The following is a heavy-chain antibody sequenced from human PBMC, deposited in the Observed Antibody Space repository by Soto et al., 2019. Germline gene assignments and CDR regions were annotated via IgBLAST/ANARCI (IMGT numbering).Heavy chain of an antibody. V-gene: IGHV4-59*01. CDR3: ARDLWGYCGTDCYPLDV. D-gene: IGHD2-21*02. CDR1: GGTISRYY. Sequence: QVQLQESGPGLVKPSETLSLTCTVSGGTISRYYWSWIRQPPGKGLEWIGYMYNTGSTVYNPSFKIRVTISVDTSKNQFSLKLNSVTSADTAVYYCARDLWGYCGTDCYPLDVWGQGTTVTVSS. J-gene: IGHJ6*02. CDR2: MYNTGST.